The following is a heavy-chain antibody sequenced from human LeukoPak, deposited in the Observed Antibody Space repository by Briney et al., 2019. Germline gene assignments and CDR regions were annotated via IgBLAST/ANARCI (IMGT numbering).Heavy chain of an antibody. D-gene: IGHD3-10*01. CDR2: IYSGGST. Sequence: PRGSLRLSCAASGFTVSSNYMSWVRQAPGKGLEWVSVIYSGGSTYYADSVKGRFTISRDNSKNTLYLQMNSLRAEDTAVYYCAKRGTYYYGSGSYYETEFDYWGQGTLVTVSS. CDR3: AKRGTYYYGSGSYYETEFDY. V-gene: IGHV3-66*01. J-gene: IGHJ4*02. CDR1: GFTVSSNY.